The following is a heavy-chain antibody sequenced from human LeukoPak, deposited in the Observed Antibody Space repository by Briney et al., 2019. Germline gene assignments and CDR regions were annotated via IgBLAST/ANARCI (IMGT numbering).Heavy chain of an antibody. Sequence: PGRSLRLSCAASGFTSSSYGMHWVRQAPGKGLEWVAVIWYDGSKKYYADSVKGRFTISRDNSKNTLCLQMNSLRAEDTAVYYCARDITGYFDYWGQGTLVTVSS. CDR1: GFTSSSYG. J-gene: IGHJ4*02. CDR3: ARDITGYFDY. V-gene: IGHV3-33*01. CDR2: IWYDGSKK. D-gene: IGHD1-14*01.